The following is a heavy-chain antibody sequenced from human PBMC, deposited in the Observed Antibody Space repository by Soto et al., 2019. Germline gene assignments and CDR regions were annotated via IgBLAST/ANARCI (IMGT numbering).Heavy chain of an antibody. CDR2: ISRNAGST. V-gene: IGHV3-64D*06. J-gene: IGHJ6*02. Sequence: PGGSLRLSFSASGFTFSSYALPWVPKAPGKGLEYFSAISRNAGSTYYADSVKGRFTSSRDNSKDTLYLQMSSLRAEDTAVYYCVKDQGSYGSSTSCYPHNTYGMDVWGQGTTVTVSS. D-gene: IGHD2-2*01. CDR1: GFTFSSYA. CDR3: VKDQGSYGSSTSCYPHNTYGMDV.